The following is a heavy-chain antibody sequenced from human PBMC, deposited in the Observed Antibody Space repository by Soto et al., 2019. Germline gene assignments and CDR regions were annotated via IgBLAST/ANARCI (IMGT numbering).Heavy chain of an antibody. CDR2: INAGNGNT. CDR3: ALYMRQWDTNWFDP. D-gene: IGHD5-18*01. CDR1: GYTFTSYA. Sequence: AASVKVSCKASGYTFTSYAMHWVRQAPGQRLEWMGWINAGNGNTKYSQKFQGRVTITRDTSASTAYMELSSLRSEDTAVYYCALYMRQWDTNWFDPCGQGSLVPVSA. J-gene: IGHJ5*02. V-gene: IGHV1-3*01.